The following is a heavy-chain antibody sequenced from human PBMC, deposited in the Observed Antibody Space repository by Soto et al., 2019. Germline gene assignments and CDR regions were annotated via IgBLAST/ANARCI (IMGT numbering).Heavy chain of an antibody. Sequence: PGGSLRLSCVASGFTFSSYGMHWVRQAPGKGLEWVAVIWYDGSNKYYADSVKGRFTISRDNSKNTLYLQMNSLRAEDTAVYYCAKDIVNCSGGSCYSFVPHEFDYWGQGTLVTVSS. D-gene: IGHD2-15*01. CDR2: IWYDGSNK. J-gene: IGHJ4*02. CDR1: GFTFSSYG. CDR3: AKDIVNCSGGSCYSFVPHEFDY. V-gene: IGHV3-33*06.